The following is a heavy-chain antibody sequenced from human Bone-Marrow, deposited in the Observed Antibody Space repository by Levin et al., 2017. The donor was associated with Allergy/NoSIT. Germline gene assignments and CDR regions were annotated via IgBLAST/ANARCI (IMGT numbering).Heavy chain of an antibody. CDR3: ARGQTDYDYVSGPYY. Sequence: GESLKISCAASGFTFSSYAMHWVRQAPGKGLEWVAVISYDGSNKYYADSVKGRFTISRDNSKNTLYLQMNSLRAEDTAVYYCARGQTDYDYVSGPYYWGQGTLVTVSS. J-gene: IGHJ4*02. V-gene: IGHV3-30-3*01. D-gene: IGHD3-16*01. CDR2: ISYDGSNK. CDR1: GFTFSSYA.